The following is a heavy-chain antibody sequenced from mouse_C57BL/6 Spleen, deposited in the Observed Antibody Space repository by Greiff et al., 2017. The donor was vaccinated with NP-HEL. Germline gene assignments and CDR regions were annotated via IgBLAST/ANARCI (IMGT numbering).Heavy chain of an antibody. D-gene: IGHD2-2*01. J-gene: IGHJ1*03. CDR3: ARSMVTTGYFDV. V-gene: IGHV1-81*01. CDR2: IYPRSGNT. Sequence: VQLQQSGAELARPGASVKLSCKASGYTFTSYGISWVKQRTGQGLEWIGEIYPRSGNTYYNEKFKGKATLTADKSSSTAYMELRSLTSEDSAVYFCARSMVTTGYFDVWGTGTTVTVSS. CDR1: GYTFTSYG.